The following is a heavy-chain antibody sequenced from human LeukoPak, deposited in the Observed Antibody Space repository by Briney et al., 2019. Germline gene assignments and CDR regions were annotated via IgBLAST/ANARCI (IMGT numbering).Heavy chain of an antibody. Sequence: GASLKISCKGSGYIFTSYWIGWVRQMPGKGLGWMGIIYPGDSNSIYNPSFQGQVTISADKSISTAYLQWSGLKASDTAMYYCARRYCSSTTCSEFDYWGQGTLVTVSS. CDR1: GYIFTSYW. CDR2: IYPGDSNS. CDR3: ARRYCSSTTCSEFDY. V-gene: IGHV5-51*01. D-gene: IGHD2-2*01. J-gene: IGHJ4*02.